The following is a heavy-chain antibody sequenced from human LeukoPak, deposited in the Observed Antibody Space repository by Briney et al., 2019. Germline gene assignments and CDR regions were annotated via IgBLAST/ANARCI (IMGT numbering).Heavy chain of an antibody. V-gene: IGHV3-7*01. CDR2: IKEDGSEK. CDR3: ARDRYVSSGLYFDY. J-gene: IGHJ4*02. CDR1: GFTFSSCW. Sequence: GGSLRLSCAASGFTFSSCWMSWVRQAPGKGLEWVANIKEDGSEKYYVDSVKGRFTVSRDNAKNSLYLQMNSLRAEDTAVYYCARDRYVSSGLYFDYWGQGTLVTVSS. D-gene: IGHD3-22*01.